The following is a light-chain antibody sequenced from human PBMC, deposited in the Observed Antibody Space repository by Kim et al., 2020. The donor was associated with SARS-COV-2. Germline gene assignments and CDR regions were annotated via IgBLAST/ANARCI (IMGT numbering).Light chain of an antibody. V-gene: IGKV1D-13*01. J-gene: IGKJ4*01. CDR2: DAS. CDR3: QQFDNYPPLT. Sequence: AIQLTQSPSSLSASLGDRVTITCRASRHISSSLAWYQQKVGTPPKLLIYDASTLGSGVPSRFNGSGFGTDFTLAISSLQPEDFATYYCQQFDNYPPLTFGGGTKVDIK. CDR1: RHISSS.